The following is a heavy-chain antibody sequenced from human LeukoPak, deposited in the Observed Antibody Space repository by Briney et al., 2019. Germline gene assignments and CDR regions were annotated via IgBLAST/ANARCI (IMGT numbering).Heavy chain of an antibody. CDR1: VDSFTDYY. D-gene: IGHD6-13*01. J-gene: IGHJ5*02. CDR3: ARPNSSWSRHNFDP. Sequence: PSETLSLTCAVYVDSFTDYYWTWIRQPPGKGLEWIGQIDHRGSINYNPSPKSRVTISVDTSKNQFSLKLSSVTAADTAVYYCARPNSSWSRHNFDPWGQGTLVTVSS. V-gene: IGHV4-34*01. CDR2: IDHRGSI.